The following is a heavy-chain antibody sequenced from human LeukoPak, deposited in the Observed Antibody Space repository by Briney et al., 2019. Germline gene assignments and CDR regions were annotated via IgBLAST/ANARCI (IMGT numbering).Heavy chain of an antibody. Sequence: SETLSLTCTVSGGSISSGSYYWRWIRQPAGTGLEWIGRIYTSGSTNYNPSLKSRVTISVDTSKNQFSLKLSSVTAADTAVYYCARATTGFDWPLKKRPFDYWGQGTLVTVSS. D-gene: IGHD3-9*01. J-gene: IGHJ4*02. CDR3: ARATTGFDWPLKKRPFDY. CDR2: IYTSGST. CDR1: GGSISSGSYY. V-gene: IGHV4-61*02.